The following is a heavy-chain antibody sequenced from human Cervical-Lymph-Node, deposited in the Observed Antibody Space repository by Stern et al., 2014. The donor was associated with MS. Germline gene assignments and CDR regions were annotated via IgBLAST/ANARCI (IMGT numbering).Heavy chain of an antibody. J-gene: IGHJ4*02. D-gene: IGHD3-10*01. CDR1: GFTFRDYW. CDR3: TKDTYGPEDY. CDR2: INMYATIT. V-gene: IGHV3-74*01. Sequence: EVQLVESGGALVQPGGSLRLSCVASGFTFRDYWMHWVRQTPGKGLVWVARINMYATITNYADSVRGRFNISRDNARNTLYLQMNSLRAEDTAVYYCTKDTYGPEDYWGQGTSVTVSS.